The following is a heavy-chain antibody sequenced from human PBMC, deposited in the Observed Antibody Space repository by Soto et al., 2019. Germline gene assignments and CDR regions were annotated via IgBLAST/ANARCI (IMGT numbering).Heavy chain of an antibody. D-gene: IGHD2-15*01. CDR2: IYKSATT. CDR1: GDSISTVDYF. J-gene: IGHJ5*01. Sequence: QTLSLTCSVSGDSISTVDYFWAWVRQPPGQALEYIGYIYKSATTYYNPSFESRVAISLDTSKSQFSLNVTSLTAADTAVYFCARGRYCLTGRCFPNWFDSWGQGTLVTVSS. CDR3: ARGRYCLTGRCFPNWFDS. V-gene: IGHV4-30-4*01.